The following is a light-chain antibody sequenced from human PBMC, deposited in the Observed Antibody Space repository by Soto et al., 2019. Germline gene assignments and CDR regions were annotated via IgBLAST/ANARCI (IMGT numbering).Light chain of an antibody. V-gene: IGKV4-1*01. CDR2: WAS. CDR1: QPVLSRSNNKNY. J-gene: IGKJ1*01. CDR3: QQYDSAPRA. Sequence: DIVMTQSPDSLAVSLGERATINCKSSQPVLSRSNNKNYLSWYQQKPGQPPKLLISWASTRESGVPDRFSGSGSGTDFTLTISTLQAEDVAVYYCQQYDSAPRAFGQGTKVEIQ.